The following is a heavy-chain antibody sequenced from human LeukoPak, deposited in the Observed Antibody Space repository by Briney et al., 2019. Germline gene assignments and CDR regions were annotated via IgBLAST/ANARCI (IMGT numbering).Heavy chain of an antibody. V-gene: IGHV3-7*01. CDR3: ATDTGHGYFES. Sequence: GGSLRLSCAASGFIFSNYWMSWLRQAPGKGLEWVANIRVEGIKKNYVDSVEGRFTISRDNTQNSVYLQMTSLRAEDTAVYYCATDTGHGYFESWGQGTLVTVSS. CDR1: GFIFSNYW. J-gene: IGHJ4*02. CDR2: IRVEGIKK. D-gene: IGHD4-17*01.